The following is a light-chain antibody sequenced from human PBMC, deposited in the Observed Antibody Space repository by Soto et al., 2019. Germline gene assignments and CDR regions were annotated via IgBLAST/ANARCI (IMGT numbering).Light chain of an antibody. CDR3: SSYTSSSTLVV. V-gene: IGLV2-14*03. Sequence: QSALTQPASVSGSPGQSITIYCTGTSSDVGGYNYVSWYQHHPGKAPKLMIYDVSNRPSGVSNRFSGSQSGNTASLTISGLQAEDEADYYCSSYTSSSTLVVFGTGTKVTVL. J-gene: IGLJ1*01. CDR2: DVS. CDR1: SSDVGGYNY.